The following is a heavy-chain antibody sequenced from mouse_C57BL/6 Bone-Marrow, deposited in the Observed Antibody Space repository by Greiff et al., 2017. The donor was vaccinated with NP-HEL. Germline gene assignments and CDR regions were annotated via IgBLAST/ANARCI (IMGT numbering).Heavy chain of an antibody. D-gene: IGHD2-1*01. V-gene: IGHV1-53*01. CDR1: GYTFTSYW. CDR3: ARLGDGNYVYWYFDD. J-gene: IGHJ1*03. CDR2: INPSNGGT. Sequence: QVQLQQPGTELVKPGASVKLSCKASGYTFTSYWMHWVKQRPGQGLEWIGNINPSNGGTNYNEKFKSKATLTVDKSSSTAYMQLSSLTSSDSAVYYCARLGDGNYVYWYFDDWGTGTTVTVSS.